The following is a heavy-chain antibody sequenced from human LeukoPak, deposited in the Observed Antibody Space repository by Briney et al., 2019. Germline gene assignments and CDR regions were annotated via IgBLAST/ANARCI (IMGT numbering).Heavy chain of an antibody. V-gene: IGHV3-30*04. J-gene: IGHJ4*02. CDR3: ASPPHSDQLLQDAFDY. Sequence: GGSLRLSCAASGFTFSSYAMHWVRQAPGKGLEWVAVISYDGSNKYYADSVKGRFTISRDNSKNTLYLQMNNLRAEDTAVYYCASPPHSDQLLQDAFDYWGRGTLVTVSS. CDR1: GFTFSSYA. CDR2: ISYDGSNK. D-gene: IGHD2-2*01.